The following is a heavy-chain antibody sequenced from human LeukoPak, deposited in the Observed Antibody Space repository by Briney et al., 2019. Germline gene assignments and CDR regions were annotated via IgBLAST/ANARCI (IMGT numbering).Heavy chain of an antibody. CDR3: ARSYCSGGSCSYYYYYGMDV. D-gene: IGHD2-15*01. CDR1: GLTFSSYG. V-gene: IGHV3-33*01. J-gene: IGHJ6*04. CDR2: IWYDGSNK. Sequence: GRSLRLSCAASGLTFSSYGMHWVRQAPGKGLEWVAVIWYDGSNKYYADSVKGRFTISRDNSKNTLYLQMNSLRAEDTAVYYCARSYCSGGSCSYYYYYGMDVWGKGTTVTVSS.